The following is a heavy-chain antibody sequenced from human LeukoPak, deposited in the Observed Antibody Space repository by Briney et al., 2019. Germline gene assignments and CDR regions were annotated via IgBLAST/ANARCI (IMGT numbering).Heavy chain of an antibody. Sequence: GGSLRLSFAASGFTFSSYSLNWVRQAPVKGLEGVSFISSSSITMYYADSVKGRFTISRDNAEKSLYLQMTSLRAEDTAVYYCARDRGGSYSAIDYWGQGTLVTVSS. CDR1: GFTFSSYS. D-gene: IGHD2-15*01. CDR2: ISSSSITM. V-gene: IGHV3-48*04. J-gene: IGHJ4*02. CDR3: ARDRGGSYSAIDY.